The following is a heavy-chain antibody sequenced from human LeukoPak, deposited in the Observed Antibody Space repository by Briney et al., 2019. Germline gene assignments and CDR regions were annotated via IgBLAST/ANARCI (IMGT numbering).Heavy chain of an antibody. CDR1: GFTFTSYW. V-gene: IGHV3-7*01. CDR2: INGDGNEI. Sequence: GGSLRLSCEASGFTFTSYWLGWVRQAPGKGPEWVTNINGDGNEIYYVDSVKGRFTISRDNAKNTLYLQMNSLRADDTAVYYCARGGTYSIGWYIVWGRGTLVAVSS. CDR3: ARGGTYSIGWYIV. D-gene: IGHD6-19*01. J-gene: IGHJ4*02.